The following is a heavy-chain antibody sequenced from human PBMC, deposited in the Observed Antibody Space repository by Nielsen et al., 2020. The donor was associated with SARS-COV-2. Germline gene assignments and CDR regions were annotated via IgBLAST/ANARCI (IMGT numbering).Heavy chain of an antibody. CDR3: GRITYGDGLMGAFDI. D-gene: IGHD2-21*02. J-gene: IGHJ3*02. V-gene: IGHV5-51*01. CDR2: IYPGDSDT. CDR1: GYSFTSYW. Sequence: GESLKISCKGSGYSFTSYWIGWVRQMPGKGLEWMGIIYPGDSDTRYSPSFQGQVTISADKSISTAYLQWSSLEASDTAIYYCGRITYGDGLMGAFDIWGQGTMVTVSS.